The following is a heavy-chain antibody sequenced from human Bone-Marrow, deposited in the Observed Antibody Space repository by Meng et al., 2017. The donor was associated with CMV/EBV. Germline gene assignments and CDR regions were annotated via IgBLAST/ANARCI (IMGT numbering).Heavy chain of an antibody. CDR2: ISSSSSYI. CDR1: GFTFSSYS. D-gene: IGHD2-2*01. Sequence: GGSLRLSCAASGFTFSSYSMNWVRQAPGKGLEWVSSISSSSSYIYYADSVKGRFTISRDNAKNSLYLQMNSLRAEDTAVYYCARDRLRGVVVPAATLNWFDPWGQGTLVNVDS. J-gene: IGHJ5*02. V-gene: IGHV3-21*01. CDR3: ARDRLRGVVVPAATLNWFDP.